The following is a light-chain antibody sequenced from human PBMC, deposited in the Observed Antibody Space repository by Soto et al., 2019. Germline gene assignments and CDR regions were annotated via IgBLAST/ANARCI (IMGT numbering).Light chain of an antibody. V-gene: IGKV3-20*01. CDR3: QQYGSSPRT. Sequence: EIVLTQSPGTLCLSPGERATLSCRASQSVSTNYLAWYQKKPGQAPRLLIYGASSRATGIPDRFSGSGSGTDFTLTISRLEPEDFAVYYCQQYGSSPRTFGQGTKVEIK. J-gene: IGKJ1*01. CDR1: QSVSTNY. CDR2: GAS.